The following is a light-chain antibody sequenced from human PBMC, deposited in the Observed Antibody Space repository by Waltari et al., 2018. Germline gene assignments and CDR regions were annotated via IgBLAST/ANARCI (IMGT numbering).Light chain of an antibody. CDR1: RSVYSG. CDR2: GAS. CDR3: QQYNYWPYT. J-gene: IGKJ2*01. V-gene: IGKV3-15*01. Sequence: EIVMTQSPATLSVSPGERATLSCRASRSVYSGLAWYQHKPGQVPRLLIYGASTRATGIPARFSGSGSGTDFTLTISSLQSEDFAVYYCQQYNYWPYTFGQGTKLEIK.